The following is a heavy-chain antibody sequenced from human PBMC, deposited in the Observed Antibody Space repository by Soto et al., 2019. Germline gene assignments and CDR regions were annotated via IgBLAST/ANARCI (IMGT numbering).Heavy chain of an antibody. J-gene: IGHJ4*02. CDR2: INPHSDDT. CDR1: GYTFIDYY. Sequence: ASVKVSCKASGYTFIDYYIHWVRQAPGQGLEWMGCINPHSDDTNSPPKFQARVTMTRDTSNSTAYMELKRLYSNDTAVYHCARSGYPGSYHPPAFWGQGTLVTVSS. CDR3: ARSGYPGSYHPPAF. D-gene: IGHD1-26*01. V-gene: IGHV1-2*02.